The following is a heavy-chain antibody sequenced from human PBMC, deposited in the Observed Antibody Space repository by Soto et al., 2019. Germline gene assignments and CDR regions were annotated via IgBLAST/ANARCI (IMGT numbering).Heavy chain of an antibody. CDR1: GYSFTSYG. CDR3: ARVVLEWLPTSGFDF. CDR2: ITAESGNT. J-gene: IGHJ4*02. D-gene: IGHD3-3*01. V-gene: IGHV1-18*04. Sequence: QIQLVQSGAEVKKPGASVKVSCKASGYSFTSYGITWVRQAPGQGPEWLGWITAESGNTNYAQKFQGRGTMTTDTSPNTAYMELRGLRSDDTAVYYCARVVLEWLPTSGFDFWGQGTVVTVSS.